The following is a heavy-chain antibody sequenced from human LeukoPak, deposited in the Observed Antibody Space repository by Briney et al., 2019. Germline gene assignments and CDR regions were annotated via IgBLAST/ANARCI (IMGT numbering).Heavy chain of an antibody. CDR3: ARLVPPYSSSVVNWFDP. CDR2: IYYSGST. J-gene: IGHJ5*02. Sequence: GSLRLSCAASGFTVSSNYMSWVRQAPGKGLEWIGYIYYSGSTDYNPSLKSRVTISVDTSKNQFSLKVRSVTAADTAVYYCARLVPPYSSSVVNWFDPWGQGTLVTVSS. CDR1: GFTVSSNY. V-gene: IGHV4-59*02. D-gene: IGHD6-13*01.